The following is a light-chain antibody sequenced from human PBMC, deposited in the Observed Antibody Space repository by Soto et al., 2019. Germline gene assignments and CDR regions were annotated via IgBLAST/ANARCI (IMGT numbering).Light chain of an antibody. CDR3: QQYFKWWT. V-gene: IGKV3D-15*01. CDR2: GAF. J-gene: IGKJ1*01. CDR1: QSVSSN. Sequence: EIVLTQSPATLSVSPVEVATLSCRASQSVSSNLAWYQQKPGQAPRLLIYGAFTRATGIPDRFSGSGSGTDFTLTISSLQSEDFAVYHCQQYFKWWTFGQGTKVDIK.